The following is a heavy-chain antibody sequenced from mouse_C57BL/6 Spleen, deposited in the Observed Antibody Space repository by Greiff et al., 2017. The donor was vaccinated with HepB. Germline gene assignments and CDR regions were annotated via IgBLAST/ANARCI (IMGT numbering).Heavy chain of an antibody. V-gene: IGHV7-3*01. D-gene: IGHD2-4*01. J-gene: IGHJ3*01. Sequence: EVQGVESGGGLVQPGGSLSLSCAASGFTFTDYYMSWVRQPPGRALEWWGFIRNKANGYTTEYSASVKGWFTISRDNSQSILYLQMNALRAEDRATYYCARYEGDYDGAWFAYWGQGTLVTVSA. CDR3: ARYEGDYDGAWFAY. CDR1: GFTFTDYY. CDR2: IRNKANGYTT.